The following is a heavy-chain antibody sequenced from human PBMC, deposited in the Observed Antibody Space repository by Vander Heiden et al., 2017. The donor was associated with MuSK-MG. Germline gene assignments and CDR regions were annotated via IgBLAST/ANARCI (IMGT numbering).Heavy chain of an antibody. CDR3: ARHPKGYYYDSSGLYAFDI. CDR2: IYYSWST. J-gene: IGHJ3*02. D-gene: IGHD3-22*01. Sequence: QLQLQESGPGLVKPSETLSLTCPVSAGSISSRSYYWGWFRQPPGKGLEWIGSIYYSWSTYYNPSLKSRVTISVDTSKNQFSLKLSSVTAADTAVYYCARHPKGYYYDSSGLYAFDIWGQGTMVTVSS. V-gene: IGHV4-39*01. CDR1: AGSISSRSYY.